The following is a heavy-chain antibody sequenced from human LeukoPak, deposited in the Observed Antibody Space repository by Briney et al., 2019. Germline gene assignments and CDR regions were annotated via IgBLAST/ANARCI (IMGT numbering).Heavy chain of an antibody. J-gene: IGHJ6*03. Sequence: PSESLSFTWAVHGGSFRCCYWRWIHQPPGNRVNRIGQVNHSGSTNYNPSLKSRVTISVDTSKNQFSLKLSSVTAADTAVYYCARGRTTVTIRPSYYYYMDVWGKGTTVTVSS. CDR1: GGSFRCCY. V-gene: IGHV4-34*01. CDR3: ARGRTTVTIRPSYYYYMDV. CDR2: VNHSGST. D-gene: IGHD4-17*01.